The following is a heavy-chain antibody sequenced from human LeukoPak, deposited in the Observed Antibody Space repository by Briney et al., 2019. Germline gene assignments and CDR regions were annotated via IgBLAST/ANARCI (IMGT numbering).Heavy chain of an antibody. CDR1: GVSISSSNSY. V-gene: IGHV4-39*01. Sequence: SETLSLTCTVSGVSISSSNSYWGWIRQPPGKGLEWIGSIYYSGNTYYNASLKSQVSISIDTSKNQFSLRLTSVTAADTAVYYCARQKLVPGYSSSWGFDYWGQGTLVTVSS. CDR2: IYYSGNT. J-gene: IGHJ4*02. D-gene: IGHD6-13*01. CDR3: ARQKLVPGYSSSWGFDY.